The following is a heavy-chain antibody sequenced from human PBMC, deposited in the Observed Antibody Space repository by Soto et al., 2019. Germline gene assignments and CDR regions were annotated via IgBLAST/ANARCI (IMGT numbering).Heavy chain of an antibody. CDR2: IIPIFGTA. D-gene: IGHD5-12*01. V-gene: IGHV1-69*12. CDR3: ARGNHRWLQLWYFDL. Sequence: VQLVQSGAEVKKPGSSVTVSCKASGGTFSSYTISWVRQAPGQGLEWMGGIIPIFGTANYAQKFQGRVTITADESTSTDYMELSSLRSEDTAVYYCARGNHRWLQLWYFDLWGRGTLVTVSS. CDR1: GGTFSSYT. J-gene: IGHJ2*01.